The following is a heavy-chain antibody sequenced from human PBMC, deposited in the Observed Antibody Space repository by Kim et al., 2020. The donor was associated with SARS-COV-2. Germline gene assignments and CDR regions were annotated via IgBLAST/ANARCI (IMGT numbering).Heavy chain of an antibody. CDR3: ARDPRVAGYFDY. D-gene: IGHD2-15*01. V-gene: IGHV1-69*01. J-gene: IGHJ4*02. Sequence: NYAQKFQRRVTITADESTSTAYMELSSLRSADTAVYYCARDPRVAGYFDYWGQGTLVTVSS.